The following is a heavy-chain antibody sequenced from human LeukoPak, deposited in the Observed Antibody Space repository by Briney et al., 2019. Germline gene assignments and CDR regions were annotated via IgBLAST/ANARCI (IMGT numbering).Heavy chain of an antibody. D-gene: IGHD2-2*01. CDR3: ARATVVVPAAIVHYYYYGMDV. CDR1: GFTFSSYE. V-gene: IGHV3-48*03. CDR2: ISSSGSTI. Sequence: GGSLRLSCAASGFTFSSYEMNWVRQAPGKGLEWVSYISSSGSTIYYADSVKGRFTISRDNAKNSLYLQMNSLRAEDTAVYYCARATVVVPAAIVHYYYYGMDVWGKGTTVTVSS. J-gene: IGHJ6*04.